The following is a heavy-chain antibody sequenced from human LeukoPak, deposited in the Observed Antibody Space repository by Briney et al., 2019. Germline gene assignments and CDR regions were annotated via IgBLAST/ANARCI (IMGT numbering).Heavy chain of an antibody. CDR2: IYYSGST. V-gene: IGHV4-59*01. CDR3: ASGRYYFDY. D-gene: IGHD3/OR15-3a*01. J-gene: IGHJ4*02. Sequence: SETLSLTCTVSGGSISSYYWSWIRQPPGKGLEWIGYIYYSGSTNYNPSLKSRVTISVDTSKNQFSLKLSSVTAADTAVYYCASGRYYFDYWGQGTLVTVSS. CDR1: GGSISSYY.